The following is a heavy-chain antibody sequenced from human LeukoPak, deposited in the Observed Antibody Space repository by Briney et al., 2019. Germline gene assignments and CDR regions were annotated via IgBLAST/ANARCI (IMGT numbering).Heavy chain of an antibody. Sequence: GGSLRLSCAASGFTFSGHWMSWVRQAPGKGLEWVANINQGGSDKYYVDSVKGRFTISRDNANNLLYLQMNSLRDEDTAVYYCALSWKWGGFDYWGQGTLVTVSS. J-gene: IGHJ4*02. CDR1: GFTFSGHW. CDR3: ALSWKWGGFDY. CDR2: INQGGSDK. V-gene: IGHV3-7*01. D-gene: IGHD6-13*01.